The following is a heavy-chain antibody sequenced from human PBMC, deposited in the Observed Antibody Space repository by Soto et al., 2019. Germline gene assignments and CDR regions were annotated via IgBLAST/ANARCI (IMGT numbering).Heavy chain of an antibody. CDR1: GFTFSSYG. Sequence: GGSLRLSCAASGFTFSSYGMHWVRQAPGKGLEWVAVIWYDGSNKYYADSVKGRFTISRDNSKNTLYLQMNSLRAEDTAVYYCARGGDELHSRTIDYWGQGTLVTVSS. CDR3: ARGGDELHSRTIDY. V-gene: IGHV3-33*01. D-gene: IGHD2-2*01. J-gene: IGHJ4*02. CDR2: IWYDGSNK.